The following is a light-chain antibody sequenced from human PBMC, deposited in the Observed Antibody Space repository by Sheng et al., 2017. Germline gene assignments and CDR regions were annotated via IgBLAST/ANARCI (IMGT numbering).Light chain of an antibody. CDR3: QQYNHWPLT. V-gene: IGKV3-15*01. CDR1: QSVSSN. CDR2: GAS. J-gene: IGKJ4*01. Sequence: EIVMTQSPGTLSVSPGERATLSCRASQSVSSNLAWYQQKPGQAPRVLIYGASTRATGIPDRFSGSGSETEFTLTITSLQSEDFAFYYCQQYNHWPLTFGGGTKVEIK.